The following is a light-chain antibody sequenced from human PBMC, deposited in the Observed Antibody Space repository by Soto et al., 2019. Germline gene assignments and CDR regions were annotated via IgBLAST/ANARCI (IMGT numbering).Light chain of an antibody. CDR3: SSYTSSSTPGV. J-gene: IGLJ2*01. Sequence: QSALTQPASVSGSPGQSITISCTGTSSDVGGYNDVSWYQQHPGKAPKLMIYDVSNRPSGVSNRFSGSKSGNTASLTISGLQTEDEADYYCSSYTSSSTPGVFGGGTKLTVL. V-gene: IGLV2-14*01. CDR2: DVS. CDR1: SSDVGGYND.